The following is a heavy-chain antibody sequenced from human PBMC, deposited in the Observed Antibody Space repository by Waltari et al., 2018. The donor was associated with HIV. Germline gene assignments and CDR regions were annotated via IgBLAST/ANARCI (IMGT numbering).Heavy chain of an antibody. V-gene: IGHV3-73*01. CDR1: GFTFRGPT. J-gene: IGHJ4*02. CDR2: IRTKANRYAT. Sequence: EVQLVASGGCLVQPGGSLTLSCAASGFTFRGPTMHWVRQASGKGLEWVGRIRTKANRYATAYAASVKGRFIISRDDSKNTAYLQMNNLKTEDTAVYYCTRLVAAVAGTGYWGQGTLVTVSS. CDR3: TRLVAAVAGTGY. D-gene: IGHD6-19*01.